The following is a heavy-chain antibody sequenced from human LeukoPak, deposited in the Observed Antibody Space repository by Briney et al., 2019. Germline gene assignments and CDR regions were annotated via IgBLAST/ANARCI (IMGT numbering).Heavy chain of an antibody. CDR1: GYTFTGYY. Sequence: ASVKVSCKASGYTFTGYYMHWVRQAPGQGLEWMGWINLNSDGTNDAQKFQDRGTMTRDTSISTAYMELSRLRADDTAVYYCARSPDILTGENFDYWGQGTLVTVSS. V-gene: IGHV1-2*02. J-gene: IGHJ4*02. D-gene: IGHD3-9*01. CDR3: ARSPDILTGENFDY. CDR2: INLNSDGT.